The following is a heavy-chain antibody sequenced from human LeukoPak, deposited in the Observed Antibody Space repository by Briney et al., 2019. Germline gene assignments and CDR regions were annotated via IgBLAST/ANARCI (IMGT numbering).Heavy chain of an antibody. Sequence: SETLPVTRTVSGGSITSAYWSWVRQPPGKGLEWIGYISYSGSTNYNPSLKSRVTMSLDTSKNLFSLNLSSVTAADTAVYYCARGVRWLQLCYFDYWGQGPLLPVTS. CDR2: ISYSGST. CDR1: GGSITSAY. D-gene: IGHD5-24*01. J-gene: IGHJ4*02. V-gene: IGHV4-59*01. CDR3: ARGVRWLQLCYFDY.